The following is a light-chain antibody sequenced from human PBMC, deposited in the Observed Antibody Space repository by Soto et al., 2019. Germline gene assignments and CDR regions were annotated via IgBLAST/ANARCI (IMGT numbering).Light chain of an antibody. V-gene: IGKV3-11*01. CDR1: QSVSVY. Sequence: EIVLTQSPGTLSLSPGERATLSCRASQSVSVYLDWYQQKPGQAPRLLISDASNRATGIPARFSGSGSGTDFTLTISSLEPEDFAVYYCHQRQYWPPITFGQGTRLEIK. CDR3: HQRQYWPPIT. J-gene: IGKJ5*01. CDR2: DAS.